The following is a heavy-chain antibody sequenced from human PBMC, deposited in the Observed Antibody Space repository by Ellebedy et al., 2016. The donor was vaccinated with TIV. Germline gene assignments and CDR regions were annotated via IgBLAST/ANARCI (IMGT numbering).Heavy chain of an antibody. J-gene: IGHJ4*02. CDR1: GDSINSGDYY. CDR2: IYYTGTT. Sequence: SETLSLTXTVSGDSINSGDYYWSWIRQPPGKGLEWIGYIYYTGTTYYNPSLKGRITISVDTSKNHFSLRLRPVTAADTALYFCARETDFWSDSSYFDSWGQGILVAVSS. V-gene: IGHV4-30-4*01. CDR3: ARETDFWSDSSYFDS. D-gene: IGHD3-3*01.